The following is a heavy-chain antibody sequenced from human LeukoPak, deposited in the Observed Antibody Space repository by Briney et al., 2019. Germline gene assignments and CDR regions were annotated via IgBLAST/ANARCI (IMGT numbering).Heavy chain of an antibody. J-gene: IGHJ4*02. CDR1: GYTFTGYY. D-gene: IGHD2-2*01. V-gene: IGHV1-2*02. Sequence: ASVKVSCKASGYTFTGYYMHWVRQAPGQGLEWMGWINPNSGGTNYAQKFQGRVTMTRDTSISTAYMELSRLRSDDTAVYYCAAGGVYCSSTSCYSQPFDYWGRGTLVTVSS. CDR3: AAGGVYCSSTSCYSQPFDY. CDR2: INPNSGGT.